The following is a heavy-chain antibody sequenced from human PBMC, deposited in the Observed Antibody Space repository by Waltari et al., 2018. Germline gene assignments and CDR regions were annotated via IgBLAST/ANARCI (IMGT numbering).Heavy chain of an antibody. CDR3: AREPLRLGELSPIPDY. CDR1: GGSISSGSYY. V-gene: IGHV4-61*02. CDR2: IYTSGST. D-gene: IGHD3-16*02. Sequence: QVQLQESGPGLVKPSQTLSLTCTVSGGSISSGSYYWSWIRQPAGKGLEWIGRIYTSGSTNYNPSLKSRVTISVDTSKNQFSLKLSSVTAADTAVYYCAREPLRLGELSPIPDYWGQGTLVTVSS. J-gene: IGHJ4*02.